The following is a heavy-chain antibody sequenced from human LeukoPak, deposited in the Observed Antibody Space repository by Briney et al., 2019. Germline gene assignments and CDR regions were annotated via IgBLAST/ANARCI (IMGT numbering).Heavy chain of an antibody. Sequence: SVKVSCKASGGTFSSYAISWVRQAPGQGLEWMGGIIPIFGTANYAQEFQGRVTITTDESTSTAYMELSSLRSEDTAVYYCATHYYDSSGYDAFDIWGQGTMVTVSS. CDR1: GGTFSSYA. D-gene: IGHD3-22*01. J-gene: IGHJ3*02. CDR2: IIPIFGTA. V-gene: IGHV1-69*05. CDR3: ATHYYDSSGYDAFDI.